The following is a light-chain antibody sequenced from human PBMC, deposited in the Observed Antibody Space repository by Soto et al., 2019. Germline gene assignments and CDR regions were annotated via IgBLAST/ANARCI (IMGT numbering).Light chain of an antibody. CDR2: KAS. V-gene: IGKV1-5*03. J-gene: IGKJ1*01. CDR1: QSINSW. CDR3: QQYNSFSRT. Sequence: DIQMTQSPSTLSASVGDRVNIACRASQSINSWLAWYQQKPGKAPNLLIYKASSLESGVPSRFSGSGSGTEFTLTISSLQPDDFATYYCQQYNSFSRTFGQGTKVDIK.